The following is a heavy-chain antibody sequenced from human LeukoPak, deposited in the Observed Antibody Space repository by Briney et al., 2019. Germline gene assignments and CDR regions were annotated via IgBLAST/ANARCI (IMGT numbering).Heavy chain of an antibody. CDR2: INPSGGST. CDR1: GYTFTSYY. J-gene: IGHJ5*02. D-gene: IGHD6-6*01. Sequence: EASVKVSCKASGYTFTSYYMHWVRQAPGQGLEWMGIINPSGGSTSYAQKFQGRVTMTEDTSTDTAYMELSSLRSEDTAVYYCASSWLYSSSSSGPPPNWFDPWGQGTLVTVSS. CDR3: ASSWLYSSSSSGPPPNWFDP. V-gene: IGHV1-46*01.